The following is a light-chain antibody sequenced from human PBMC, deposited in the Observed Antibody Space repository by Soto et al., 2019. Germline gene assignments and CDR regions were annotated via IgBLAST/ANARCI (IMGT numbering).Light chain of an antibody. J-gene: IGKJ4*01. CDR1: QSVSTW. CDR3: QQYNSNPLT. Sequence: DIQMTQSPSTLSASVGDRVTITCRASQSVSTWLAWYQQKPGKVPKLLIYKAYSLESGVPSRFSGSGSGTEFTLTISSLQPDDFSTYYCQQYNSNPLTFGGGTSVEIK. CDR2: KAY. V-gene: IGKV1-5*03.